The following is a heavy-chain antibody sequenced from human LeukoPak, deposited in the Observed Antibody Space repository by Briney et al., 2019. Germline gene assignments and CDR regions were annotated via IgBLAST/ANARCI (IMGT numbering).Heavy chain of an antibody. Sequence: SETLSLTCGVYNGSFSGYYWSWIRQPPGKGLEWIGEINHSGSTHYNPSLKSRVTISVDTSKKEFSLKVRSVTAADAAVYYCARKEGGQLVNTRRWFDPWGQGTLVTVSS. CDR1: NGSFSGYY. CDR2: INHSGST. D-gene: IGHD6-13*01. V-gene: IGHV4-34*01. CDR3: ARKEGGQLVNTRRWFDP. J-gene: IGHJ5*02.